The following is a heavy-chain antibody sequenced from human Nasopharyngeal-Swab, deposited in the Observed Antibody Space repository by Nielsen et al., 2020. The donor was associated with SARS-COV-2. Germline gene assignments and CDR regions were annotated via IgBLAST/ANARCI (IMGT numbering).Heavy chain of an antibody. CDR2: FDPEDGET. CDR3: AASQWGEYFDY. Sequence: ASVKVSCKASGSTLTEISMLWVRQAHGRGLEWMGGFDPEDGETIYAQKFQGRVTMTEDTSIDTAYMELRSLRSEDTAVYYCAASQWGEYFDYWGQGTLVSVSS. J-gene: IGHJ4*02. D-gene: IGHD3-16*01. V-gene: IGHV1-24*01. CDR1: GSTLTEIS.